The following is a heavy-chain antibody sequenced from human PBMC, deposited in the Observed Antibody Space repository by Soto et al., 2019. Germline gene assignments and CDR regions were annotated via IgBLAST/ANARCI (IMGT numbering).Heavy chain of an antibody. V-gene: IGHV3-15*01. CDR1: GFTFSNAW. Sequence: EVQLVESGGGLVKPGGSLRLSCAASGFTFSNAWMSWVRQAPGKGLEWVGRIKSKTDGGTTDNAAPVKGRFTISRDDSKNTLYLQMNSLKTEDTAVYYCTTDRGGDYSLYWGQGTLVTVSS. J-gene: IGHJ4*02. CDR2: IKSKTDGGTT. D-gene: IGHD4-17*01. CDR3: TTDRGGDYSLY.